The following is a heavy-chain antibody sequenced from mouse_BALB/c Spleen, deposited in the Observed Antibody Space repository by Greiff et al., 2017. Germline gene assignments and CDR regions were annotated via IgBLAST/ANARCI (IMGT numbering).Heavy chain of an antibody. Sequence: EVKLMESGGGLVKPGGSLKLSCAASGFTFSSYAMSWVRQTPEKRLEWVASISSGGSTYYPDSVKGRFTISRDNARNILYLQMSSLRSEDTAMYYCARGSGYYFDYWGQGTTLTVSS. D-gene: IGHD1-3*01. V-gene: IGHV5-6-5*01. CDR1: GFTFSSYA. CDR2: ISSGGST. J-gene: IGHJ2*01. CDR3: ARGSGYYFDY.